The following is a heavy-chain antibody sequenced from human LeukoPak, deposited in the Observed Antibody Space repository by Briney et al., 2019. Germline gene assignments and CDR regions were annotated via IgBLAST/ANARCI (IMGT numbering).Heavy chain of an antibody. J-gene: IGHJ5*02. CDR1: GGSISSSSYY. Sequence: SETLSLTCTVSGGSISSSSYYWGWIRQPPGKGLEWIGSIYYSGSTYYNPSLKSRVTISVDTSKNQFSLKLSSVTAADTAVYYCARAEMEGYCSSTSCRVYWFDPWGQGTLVTVSS. V-gene: IGHV4-39*07. D-gene: IGHD2-2*01. CDR2: IYYSGST. CDR3: ARAEMEGYCSSTSCRVYWFDP.